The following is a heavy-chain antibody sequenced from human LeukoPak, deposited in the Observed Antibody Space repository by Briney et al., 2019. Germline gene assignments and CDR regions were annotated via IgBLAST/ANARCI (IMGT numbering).Heavy chain of an antibody. CDR3: ARDRGGSGWPLSAEYFQH. V-gene: IGHV4-4*07. CDR2: IYTSGST. Sequence: PSETLSLTCTVSGGSISSYYWSWIRQPAGKGLEWIGRIYTSGSTNYNPSLKSRVTMSVDTSKNQFSLKLSSVTAADTAVYYCARDRGGSGWPLSAEYFQHWGQGTLVTVSS. D-gene: IGHD6-19*01. J-gene: IGHJ1*01. CDR1: GGSISSYY.